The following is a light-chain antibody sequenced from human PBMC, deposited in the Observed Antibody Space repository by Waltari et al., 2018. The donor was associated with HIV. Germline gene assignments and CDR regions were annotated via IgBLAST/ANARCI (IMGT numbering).Light chain of an antibody. CDR1: QGISTY. V-gene: IGKV1-9*01. Sequence: IQLTQFPSFLSASVGDRVTITCRAGQGISTYLAWYQQKPGKAPKLLIYAASTLQSGVPSRFSGSGSGTEFTLTISSLQPEDFATYYCQQVNTAFTFGPGTKVEIK. J-gene: IGKJ3*01. CDR2: AAS. CDR3: QQVNTAFT.